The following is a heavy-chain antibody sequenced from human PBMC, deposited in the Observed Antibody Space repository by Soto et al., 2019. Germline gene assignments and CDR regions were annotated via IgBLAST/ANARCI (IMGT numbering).Heavy chain of an antibody. D-gene: IGHD2-21*01. CDR1: KVTAW. V-gene: IGHV3-15*01. CDR2: IKSKAVGETI. CDR3: GDLDSSYFGMDV. Sequence: EVQLVASGGGLVKPGGSLRLSCGASKVTAWMSWVRQAPGKGLEWVGRIKSKAVGETIDYAAPVQGRFTISRDDSKDMVYLEMNSLKIEDTAVYSCGDLDSSYFGMDVWGQGNTVIVSS. J-gene: IGHJ6*02.